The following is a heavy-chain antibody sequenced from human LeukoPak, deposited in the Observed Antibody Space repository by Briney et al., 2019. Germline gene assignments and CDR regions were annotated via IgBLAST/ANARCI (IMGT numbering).Heavy chain of an antibody. CDR3: ARAPLRYFDWLGFDY. Sequence: SETLSLTCTVSGGSISSSSYYWGWIRQPPGKGLEWIGSIYYSGSTYYNPSLKCRVTISVDTSKNQFSLKLSSVTAADTAVYYCARAPLRYFDWLGFDYWGQGTLVTVSS. D-gene: IGHD3-9*01. CDR1: GGSISSSSYY. V-gene: IGHV4-39*07. J-gene: IGHJ4*02. CDR2: IYYSGST.